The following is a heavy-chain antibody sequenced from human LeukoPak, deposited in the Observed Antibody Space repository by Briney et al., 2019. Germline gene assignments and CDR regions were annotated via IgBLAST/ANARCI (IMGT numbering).Heavy chain of an antibody. Sequence: PSETLSLTCTVSGGSISSGGYYWSWIRQHPGKGPEWIGYIYYSGSTYYNPSLKSRVTISVDTSKNQFSLKLSSVTAADTAVYYCARTYSSSSFWFDPWGQGTLVTVSS. V-gene: IGHV4-31*03. CDR2: IYYSGST. D-gene: IGHD6-6*01. J-gene: IGHJ5*02. CDR3: ARTYSSSSFWFDP. CDR1: GGSISSGGYY.